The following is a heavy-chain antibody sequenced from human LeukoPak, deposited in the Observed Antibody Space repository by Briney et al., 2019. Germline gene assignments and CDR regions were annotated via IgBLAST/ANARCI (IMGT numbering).Heavy chain of an antibody. V-gene: IGHV1-2*02. CDR1: GYTFTSYG. CDR2: INPNSGGT. J-gene: IGHJ4*02. Sequence: ASVKVSCKASGYTFTSYGISWVRQAPGQGLEWMGWINPNSGGTNYAQKFQGRVTMTRDTSISTAYMELSRLRSDDTAVYYCARERRDGYNYDYWGQGTLFTVSS. CDR3: ARERRDGYNYDY. D-gene: IGHD5-24*01.